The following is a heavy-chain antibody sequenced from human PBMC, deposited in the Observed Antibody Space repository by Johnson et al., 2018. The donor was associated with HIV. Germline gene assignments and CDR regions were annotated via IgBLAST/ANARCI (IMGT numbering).Heavy chain of an antibody. CDR1: GFTFSSYA. CDR3: TTYPIVVVPAAILPPDAFDM. D-gene: IGHD2-2*01. Sequence: VQLVESGGGVVQPGRSLRLSCAASGFTFSSYAMHWVRQAPGKGLEWVALISYDGSNKYYADSVKGRFTISRDNSKNTLYLQMNSLKTEDTAVYYCTTYPIVVVPAAILPPDAFDMWGQGTMVTVSS. J-gene: IGHJ3*02. V-gene: IGHV3-30-3*01. CDR2: ISYDGSNK.